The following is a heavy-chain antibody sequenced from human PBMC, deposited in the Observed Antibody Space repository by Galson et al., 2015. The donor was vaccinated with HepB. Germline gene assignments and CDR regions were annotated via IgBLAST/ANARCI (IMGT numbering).Heavy chain of an antibody. V-gene: IGHV5-51*01. J-gene: IGHJ6*02. D-gene: IGHD3-10*01. Sequence: QSGAEVKKPGESLKISCKGSGFSFTSYWIGWVRQMPGKGLEDMGIIYPGDSDTRYSPSFRGQGQVTMSADKSTNTAYLQWSRLQASDTATYFCARIFYGAGAIGLDVWGQGTTVTVSS. CDR3: ARIFYGAGAIGLDV. CDR1: GFSFTSYW. CDR2: IYPGDSDT.